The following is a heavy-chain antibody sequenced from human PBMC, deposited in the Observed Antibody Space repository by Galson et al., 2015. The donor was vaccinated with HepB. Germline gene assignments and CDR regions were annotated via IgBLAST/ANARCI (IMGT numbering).Heavy chain of an antibody. V-gene: IGHV3-7*03. CDR1: GFTFSNYG. Sequence: SLRLSCAASGFTFSNYGMSWVRQAPGEGLEWVASVMEDGGERYYVDSVKGRFTISRDNSKNALHLQMNSLRADDTAVYYCARDVYGAEEYWGQGTLVTVSS. CDR3: ARDVYGAEEY. CDR2: VMEDGGER. J-gene: IGHJ4*02. D-gene: IGHD4-17*01.